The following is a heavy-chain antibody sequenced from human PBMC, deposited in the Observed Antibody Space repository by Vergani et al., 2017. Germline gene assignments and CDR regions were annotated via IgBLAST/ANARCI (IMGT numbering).Heavy chain of an antibody. CDR3: ASIPTYSSGWYYFDY. CDR1: GGPISSYY. D-gene: IGHD6-19*01. J-gene: IGHJ4*02. Sequence: QVQLQESGPGLVKPSETLSLTCTVSGGPISSYYWSWIRQPPGKGMEWIGDIYYSGSTNYNPSLKSRVTISVDTSKNQFSLKLSSVTAADTAVYYCASIPTYSSGWYYFDYWGQGTLVTVSS. V-gene: IGHV4-59*01. CDR2: IYYSGST.